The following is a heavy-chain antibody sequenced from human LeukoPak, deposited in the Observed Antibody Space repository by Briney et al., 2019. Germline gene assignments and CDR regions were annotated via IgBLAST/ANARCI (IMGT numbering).Heavy chain of an antibody. V-gene: IGHV3-33*01. D-gene: IGHD1-26*01. Sequence: GRSLRLSCVASGYTFRDHGMPWVRQAPGKGLEWVAVIWYDGSNKYYADSVKGRFTISRDNSKNTLYLQMNSLRAEDTAVYYCAREPWLRSSFDYWGQGTLVTVSS. CDR3: AREPWLRSSFDY. CDR1: GYTFRDHG. J-gene: IGHJ4*02. CDR2: IWYDGSNK.